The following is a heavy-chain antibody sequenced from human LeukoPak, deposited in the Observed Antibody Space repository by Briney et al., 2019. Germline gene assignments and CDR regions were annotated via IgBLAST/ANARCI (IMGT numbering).Heavy chain of an antibody. CDR2: ISGSGDST. D-gene: IGHD4-17*01. V-gene: IGHV3-23*01. J-gene: IGHJ4*02. CDR1: GFIFSKYA. Sequence: GSLRLSCAASGFIFSKYAMNWVRQPPGRGLQWVSGISGSGDSTYYADSVKGRFTISRDNSKNMLYLEMNSLRAEDTAEYYCARDRYGDYSFDYWGQGILVTVSS. CDR3: ARDRYGDYSFDY.